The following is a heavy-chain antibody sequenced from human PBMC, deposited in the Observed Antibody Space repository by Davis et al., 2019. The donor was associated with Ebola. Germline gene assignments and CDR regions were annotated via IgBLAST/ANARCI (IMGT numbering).Heavy chain of an antibody. Sequence: PGGSLRLSCAASGFTFSTYWMSWVRQAPGKGLEWVANIKQDGSEKYYVDSVKGRFTISRDNAKNSLYLQINSLRAEDTAVYYCARDFIAYYYDSSGYSVGGDAFDIWGQGTMVTVSS. J-gene: IGHJ3*02. V-gene: IGHV3-7*01. D-gene: IGHD3-22*01. CDR1: GFTFSTYW. CDR2: IKQDGSEK. CDR3: ARDFIAYYYDSSGYSVGGDAFDI.